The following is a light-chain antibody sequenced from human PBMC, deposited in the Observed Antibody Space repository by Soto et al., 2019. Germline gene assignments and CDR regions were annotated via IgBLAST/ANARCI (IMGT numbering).Light chain of an antibody. V-gene: IGKV3-11*01. Sequence: EIVLTQSPGTLSLSPGERATLSCRASQSVRSYLTWYQQKPGQAPRLLIYDASKRATGIPARFSGSGSGTDFTLTTSSLEPEDFAFYYCQQRSTWPLTFGGGTKVEI. J-gene: IGKJ4*01. CDR3: QQRSTWPLT. CDR1: QSVRSY. CDR2: DAS.